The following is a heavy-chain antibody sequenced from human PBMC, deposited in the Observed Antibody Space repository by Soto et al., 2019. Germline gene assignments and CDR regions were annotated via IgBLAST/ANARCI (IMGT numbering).Heavy chain of an antibody. D-gene: IGHD3-16*01. Sequence: SETLSLTCNVSGDSIGRFYWIWIRQSAEKGLEWIGRVYSTGGTAYNPALKGRVTISLDRSNNHVSLEMNSVTAADTAVYFCARDLRGTGLDIWGRGTRVTVSS. V-gene: IGHV4-4*07. CDR1: GDSIGRFY. J-gene: IGHJ6*02. CDR2: VYSTGGT. CDR3: ARDLRGTGLDI.